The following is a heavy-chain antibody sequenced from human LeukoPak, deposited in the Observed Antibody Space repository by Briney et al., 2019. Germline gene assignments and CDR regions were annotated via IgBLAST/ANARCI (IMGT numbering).Heavy chain of an antibody. D-gene: IGHD6-13*01. CDR1: GFTFSSYA. V-gene: IGHV3-15*01. J-gene: IGHJ6*03. Sequence: GGSLRLSCAASGFTFSSYAMSWVRQAPGKGLEWVGRIKRKTDGGTTDYAAPVKGRFTISRDDSNNTLYLQMKSLKTEDTAVYYCTTVTYSSSWYRDYGDYYYMDVWGKGTTVTVSS. CDR3: TTVTYSSSWYRDYGDYYYMDV. CDR2: IKRKTDGGTT.